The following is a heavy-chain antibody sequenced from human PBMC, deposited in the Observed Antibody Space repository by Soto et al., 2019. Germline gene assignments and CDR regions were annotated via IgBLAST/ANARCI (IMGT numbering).Heavy chain of an antibody. Sequence: EVQLVESGGGLVQPGGSLRLSCAGTGFTFGTYWMHWVRQAPGKGLEWVSRIKTDGTITGYSDSVKGRFTISRDNAKNTMYLQMNSLRAEDTDVYYCARGGVIVVGLDVWGQGTPVTVSS. CDR1: GFTFGTYW. CDR3: ARGGVIVVGLDV. V-gene: IGHV3-74*01. D-gene: IGHD3-22*01. CDR2: IKTDGTIT. J-gene: IGHJ6*02.